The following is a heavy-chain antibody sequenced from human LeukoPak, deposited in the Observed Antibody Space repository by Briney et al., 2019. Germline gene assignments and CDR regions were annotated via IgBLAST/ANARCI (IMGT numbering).Heavy chain of an antibody. Sequence: GGSLRLSCATSGFTFSSYGMHWVRQAPGKGLEWVAFIPYDESNKYYADSVKGRFTISRDNSKNTLYLQMNSLRAQDTAVYYCAKDDRYFDWLEYDGDAFDIWGQGTMVTVSS. CDR2: IPYDESNK. D-gene: IGHD3-9*01. CDR1: GFTFSSYG. J-gene: IGHJ3*02. V-gene: IGHV3-30*02. CDR3: AKDDRYFDWLEYDGDAFDI.